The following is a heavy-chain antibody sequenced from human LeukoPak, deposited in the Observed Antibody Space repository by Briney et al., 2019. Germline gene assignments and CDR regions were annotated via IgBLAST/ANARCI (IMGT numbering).Heavy chain of an antibody. CDR2: ISWNSGSI. Sequence: PGGSLRLSCAASGFTFDDYAMHWVRQAPGKGLEWVSGISWNSGSIGYADSVKGRFTISRDNAKNSLYLQMNSLRAEDMALYYCAKDMGGYYTPYDVDYWGQGTLVTVSS. J-gene: IGHJ4*02. V-gene: IGHV3-9*03. D-gene: IGHD3-3*01. CDR1: GFTFDDYA. CDR3: AKDMGGYYTPYDVDY.